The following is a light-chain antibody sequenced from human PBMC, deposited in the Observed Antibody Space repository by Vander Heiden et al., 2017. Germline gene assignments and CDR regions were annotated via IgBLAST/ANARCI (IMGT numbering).Light chain of an antibody. CDR3: QSYDSSLSGWV. CDR1: SPNIGAGYD. CDR2: GNT. J-gene: IGLJ3*02. V-gene: IGLV1-40*01. Sequence: QSVLTQPPSVSGAPGQRVTISCTGSSPNIGAGYDIHWYQQLPGTAPKLLIYGNTNRPSGVPDRFSGSKSGTSASLAITWLQAEDEADYYCQSYDSSLSGWVFGGGTKLTVL.